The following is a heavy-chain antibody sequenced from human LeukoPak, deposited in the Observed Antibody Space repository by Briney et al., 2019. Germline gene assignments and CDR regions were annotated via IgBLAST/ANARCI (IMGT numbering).Heavy chain of an antibody. V-gene: IGHV3-23*01. D-gene: IGHD6-6*01. CDR2: ISSSGGST. Sequence: GSLRLSCAASGFTFSSYAMSWVRQAPGKGLEWVSGISSSGGSTYYADSVKGRFTISRDNSKSTLYLQMNSLRAEDTAVYYCAKDGQYSSSSPFYFDYWGQGTLVTVSS. CDR3: AKDGQYSSSSPFYFDY. J-gene: IGHJ4*02. CDR1: GFTFSSYA.